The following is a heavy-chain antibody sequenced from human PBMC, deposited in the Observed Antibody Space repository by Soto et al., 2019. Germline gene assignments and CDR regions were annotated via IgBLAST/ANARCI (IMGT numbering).Heavy chain of an antibody. CDR3: PTLPYYDSSGYTWGLCDY. CDR1: GFTFSNAW. D-gene: IGHD3-22*01. J-gene: IGHJ4*02. CDR2: IKSKTDGGTT. Sequence: EVQLVESGGGLVKPGGSLRLSCAASGFTFSNAWMNWVRQAPGKGLEWVGRIKSKTDGGTTDYAAPVKGRFTISRADSKNTLYLQMNSLKTEDTAVYYCPTLPYYDSSGYTWGLCDYWGQGTLVTVSS. V-gene: IGHV3-15*07.